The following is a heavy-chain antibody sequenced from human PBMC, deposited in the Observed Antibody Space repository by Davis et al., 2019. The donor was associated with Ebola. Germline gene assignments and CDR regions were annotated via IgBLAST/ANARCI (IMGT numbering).Heavy chain of an antibody. CDR3: ARDGYNFALDS. D-gene: IGHD5-24*01. CDR1: GLTNYG. V-gene: IGHV3-30*02. J-gene: IGHJ5*01. CDR2: IRYDGRLT. Sequence: PGGSLRLSCVASGLTNYGSHWVRQAPGQGLEWVGFIRYDGRLTQFSDSVKGRFTISRENSKDTMYLQMNSLRGDDSAIYYCARDGYNFALDSWGQGTLVTVTS.